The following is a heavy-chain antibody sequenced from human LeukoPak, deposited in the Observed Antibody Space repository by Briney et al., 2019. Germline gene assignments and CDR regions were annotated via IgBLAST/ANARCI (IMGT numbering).Heavy chain of an antibody. Sequence: GGSLRLSCAASGFTVSSNYMSWVRQAPGKGLEWVSVIYSGGSTYYADSVKGRFTISRDNSKNTLYLQMNSLRAEDTAVYYCAMDYYGSGSYLDYWGQGTLVTVSS. D-gene: IGHD3-10*01. V-gene: IGHV3-53*05. CDR2: IYSGGST. CDR1: GFTVSSNY. CDR3: AMDYYGSGSYLDY. J-gene: IGHJ4*02.